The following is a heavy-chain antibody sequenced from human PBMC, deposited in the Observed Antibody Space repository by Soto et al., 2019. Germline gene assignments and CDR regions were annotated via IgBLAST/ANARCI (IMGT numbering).Heavy chain of an antibody. D-gene: IGHD6-19*01. CDR1: GYTFTSYA. CDR2: INAGNGNT. Sequence: GASVKVSCKASGYTFTSYAMHWVCQAPGQRLEWMGWINAGNGNTKYSQKFQGRVTITRDTSASTAYMELSSLRSEDTAVYYCARDRRGVAVAGTRPKAFDIWGQGTMVTVSS. CDR3: ARDRRGVAVAGTRPKAFDI. J-gene: IGHJ3*02. V-gene: IGHV1-3*01.